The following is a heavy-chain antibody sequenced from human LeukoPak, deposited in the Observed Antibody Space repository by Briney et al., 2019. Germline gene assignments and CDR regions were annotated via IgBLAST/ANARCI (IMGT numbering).Heavy chain of an antibody. Sequence: SVTVSCKASGGTFSSYAISWVRQAPGQGLEWMGRIIPILGIANYAQKFQGRVTITADKSTSTAYMELSSLRSEDTAVYYCAAPRDGYDAFDIWGQGTMVTVSS. D-gene: IGHD5-24*01. J-gene: IGHJ3*02. V-gene: IGHV1-69*04. CDR1: GGTFSSYA. CDR3: AAPRDGYDAFDI. CDR2: IIPILGIA.